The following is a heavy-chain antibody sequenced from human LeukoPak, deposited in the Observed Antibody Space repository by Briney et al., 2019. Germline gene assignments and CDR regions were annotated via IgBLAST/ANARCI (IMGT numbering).Heavy chain of an antibody. D-gene: IGHD3-22*01. CDR1: GSTFSSYA. V-gene: IGHV3-23*01. CDR2: ISGSGGST. CDR3: ANEANYYYDSSGYYDY. J-gene: IGHJ4*02. Sequence: GGSLRLSCAAAGSTFSSYATSWVRQAAGKGLGWVSAISGSGGSTYYADSVKGRFTISRDNSKNTLYLQMNSLRAEDTAVYCCANEANYYYDSSGYYDYWGQGTLVTVSS.